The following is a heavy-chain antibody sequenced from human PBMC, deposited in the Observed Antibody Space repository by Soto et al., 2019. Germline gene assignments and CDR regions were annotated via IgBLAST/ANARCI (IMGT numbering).Heavy chain of an antibody. Sequence: SETLSLTCTVSGGSINTYYWSWIRQPPGKGLEWIGYVDYSGNSDSSPSLKSRVTISIDTSKKQVSLKLNSVTAADTAVYYCARNWSSVAGRFHFAYWGQGIPVTVSS. D-gene: IGHD6-19*01. CDR2: VDYSGNS. J-gene: IGHJ4*02. CDR3: ARNWSSVAGRFHFAY. V-gene: IGHV4-59*01. CDR1: GGSINTYY.